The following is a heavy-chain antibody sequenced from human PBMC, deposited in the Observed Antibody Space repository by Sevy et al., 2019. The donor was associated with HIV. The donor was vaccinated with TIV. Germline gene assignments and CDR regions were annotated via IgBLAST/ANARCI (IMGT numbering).Heavy chain of an antibody. D-gene: IGHD5-12*01. J-gene: IGHJ4*02. CDR3: ARAVFSTSGTYYFDY. V-gene: IGHV4-4*07. CDR1: GASITTNY. CDR2: IYNRGNTDYNT. Sequence: SETLSLTCIVSGASITTNYWSWIRQPAGKGLELIGRIYNRGNTDYNTNYNPSLESRVSMSIDTSKNPFSLNLSSVTVADTAVYYCARAVFSTSGTYYFDYWGQGTLVTVSS.